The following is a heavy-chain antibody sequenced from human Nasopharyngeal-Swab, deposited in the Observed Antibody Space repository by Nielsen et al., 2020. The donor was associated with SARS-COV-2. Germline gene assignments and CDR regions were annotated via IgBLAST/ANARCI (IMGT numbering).Heavy chain of an antibody. D-gene: IGHD4-11*01. Sequence: GGSLRLSCAASGFTFSSYWMHWVRQAPGKGLAWVSRINSDGSSTSYADSVKGRFTISRDNAKNTLYLQMNSLRAEDTAVYYCARASSFYSNYFGYWGQGTLVTVSS. V-gene: IGHV3-74*01. CDR2: INSDGSST. CDR3: ARASSFYSNYFGY. CDR1: GFTFSSYW. J-gene: IGHJ4*02.